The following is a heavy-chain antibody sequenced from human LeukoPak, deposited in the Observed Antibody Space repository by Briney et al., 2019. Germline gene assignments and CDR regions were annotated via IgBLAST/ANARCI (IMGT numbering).Heavy chain of an antibody. V-gene: IGHV3-66*01. CDR2: IYSGGST. Sequence: PGGSLRLSCAASGFTVSSNYMSWVRQAQGKGLEWVSVIYSGGSTYYADSVKGRFTISRDNSKNTLYLQMNSLRAEDTAVYYCARVDYGDYGFDYWGQGTLVTVSS. CDR3: ARVDYGDYGFDY. D-gene: IGHD4-17*01. J-gene: IGHJ4*02. CDR1: GFTVSSNY.